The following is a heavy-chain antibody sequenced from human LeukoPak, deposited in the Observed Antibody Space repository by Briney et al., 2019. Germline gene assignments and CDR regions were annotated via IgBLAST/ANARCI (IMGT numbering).Heavy chain of an antibody. CDR2: IDPSDSYT. CDR3: ARPSVDGSGSYPY. V-gene: IGHV5-10-1*01. D-gene: IGHD3-10*01. CDR1: GYSFTRYW. Sequence: GEPLKISCKSSGYSFTRYWISWVRQMPGKGLEWMGRIDPSDSYTNYSPSFQGHVTISADKSISTAYLQWSRLKASDNAMFYCARPSVDGSGSYPYWGQGTLVTVSS. J-gene: IGHJ4*02.